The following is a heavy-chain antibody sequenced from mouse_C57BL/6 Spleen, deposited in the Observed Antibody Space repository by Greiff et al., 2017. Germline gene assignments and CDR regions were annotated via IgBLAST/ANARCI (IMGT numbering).Heavy chain of an antibody. Sequence: VQLQQSVAELVRPGASVKLSCTASGFNIKNTYMHWVKQRPEQGLEWIGRIDPAHGNTTYAPKFQGKATIPADTSSNTAYLQLSSLTSEDTAIYYCARPGSSPYWYFDVWGTGTTVTVSS. CDR1: GFNIKNTY. V-gene: IGHV14-3*01. J-gene: IGHJ1*03. CDR2: IDPAHGNT. CDR3: ARPGSSPYWYFDV. D-gene: IGHD1-1*01.